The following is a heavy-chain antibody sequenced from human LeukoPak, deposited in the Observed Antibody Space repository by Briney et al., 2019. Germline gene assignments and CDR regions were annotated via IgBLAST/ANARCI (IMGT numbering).Heavy chain of an antibody. CDR1: GYTFTGYY. V-gene: IGHV1-2*02. J-gene: IGHJ1*01. D-gene: IGHD6-19*01. Sequence: GASVKVSFKASGYTFTGYYRHWGRQAPGQRREWMGWINPNSGGTNYAQKFQGRVTMTRDTSISTAYMELSRLRSDDTAVYYCARDPSLLGLAVAVLEYWGQGTLVTV. CDR3: ARDPSLLGLAVAVLEY. CDR2: INPNSGGT.